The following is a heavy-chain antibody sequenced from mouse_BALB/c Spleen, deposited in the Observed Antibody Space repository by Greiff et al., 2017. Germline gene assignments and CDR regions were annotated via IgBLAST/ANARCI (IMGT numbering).Heavy chain of an antibody. J-gene: IGHJ2*01. Sequence: VKLMESGAELVRPGSSVKISCKASGYAFSSYWMNWVKQRPGQGLEWIGQIYPGDGDTNYNGKFKGKATLTADKSSSTAYMQLSSLTSEDSAVYFCARGDYGSRAFDYWGQGTTLTVSS. D-gene: IGHD1-1*01. V-gene: IGHV1-80*01. CDR3: ARGDYGSRAFDY. CDR1: GYAFSSYW. CDR2: IYPGDGDT.